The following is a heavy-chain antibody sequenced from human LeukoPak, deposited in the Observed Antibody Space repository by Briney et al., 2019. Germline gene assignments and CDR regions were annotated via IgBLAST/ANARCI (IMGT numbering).Heavy chain of an antibody. CDR2: ISSSGSTI. J-gene: IGHJ4*02. D-gene: IGHD6-19*01. CDR3: ASLQPYSSGWWYYFDY. Sequence: PGGSVRLSCAASGFTFSSYEMNWVCQAPGKGLEWVSYISSSGSTIYYADSVKGRFTISRDNAKNSLYLQMNSLRAEDTAVYYCASLQPYSSGWWYYFDYWGQGTLVTVSS. CDR1: GFTFSSYE. V-gene: IGHV3-48*03.